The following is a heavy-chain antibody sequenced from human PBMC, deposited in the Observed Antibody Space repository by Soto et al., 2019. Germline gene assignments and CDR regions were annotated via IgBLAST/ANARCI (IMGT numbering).Heavy chain of an antibody. CDR2: IYYSGST. V-gene: IGHV4-59*01. D-gene: IGHD6-19*01. Sequence: SETMDLTCTVSGGSINSYYGSWIRQPPGKGLEWIGYIYYSGSTNYNPSLKSRVTISVDTSKNQFSLKLSSVTAADTAVYYCARGIAVAGALVKYGMDVWGQGTTVTVSS. CDR1: GGSINSYY. J-gene: IGHJ6*02. CDR3: ARGIAVAGALVKYGMDV.